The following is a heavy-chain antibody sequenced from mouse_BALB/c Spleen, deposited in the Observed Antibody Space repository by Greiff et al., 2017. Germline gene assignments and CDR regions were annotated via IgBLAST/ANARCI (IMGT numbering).Heavy chain of an antibody. CDR1: GFTFSSYA. V-gene: IGHV5-6-5*01. D-gene: IGHD1-2*01. Sequence: EVMLVESGGGLVKPGGSLKLSCAASGFTFSSYAMSWVRQTPEKRLEWVASISSGGSTYYPDSVKGRFTISRDNARNILYLQMSSLRSEDTAMYYCAREGQHYYGYGGYAMDYWGQGTSVTVSS. CDR2: ISSGGST. CDR3: AREGQHYYGYGGYAMDY. J-gene: IGHJ4*01.